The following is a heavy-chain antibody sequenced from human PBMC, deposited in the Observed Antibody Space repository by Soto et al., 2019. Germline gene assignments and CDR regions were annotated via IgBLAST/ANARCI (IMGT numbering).Heavy chain of an antibody. CDR3: AREGGDLDYDVWSFYYSGIDF. Sequence: GGSLRLSCAASGFTFSSSWMSWVRQAPGKGLEWVANIKQDGSEKYYVDSVKGRFTISRDNAKNSLYLQMNSLRAEDTAGYYCAREGGDLDYDVWSFYYSGIDFWGQGTLVTVSS. D-gene: IGHD3-3*01. CDR2: IKQDGSEK. CDR1: GFTFSSSW. V-gene: IGHV3-7*03. J-gene: IGHJ4*01.